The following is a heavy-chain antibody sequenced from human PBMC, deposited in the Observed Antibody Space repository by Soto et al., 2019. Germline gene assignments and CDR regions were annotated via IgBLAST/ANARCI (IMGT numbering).Heavy chain of an antibody. CDR2: MYHGGST. CDR3: ARSAPYGAYGYYFAY. Sequence: QLQLQESGSGLVKPSQTLSLTCAVSGGSISSGGYSWSWIRQPPGKGLEWIGYMYHGGSTYYNPSLTSRLTLSVARSHTQSSLKLSSVTAADTAISYCARSAPYGAYGYYFAYWGQGPLVTVSA. J-gene: IGHJ4*02. V-gene: IGHV4-30-2*01. D-gene: IGHD4-17*01. CDR1: GGSISSGGYS.